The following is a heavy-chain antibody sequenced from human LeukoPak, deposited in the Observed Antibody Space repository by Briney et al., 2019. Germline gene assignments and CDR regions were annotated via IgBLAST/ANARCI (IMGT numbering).Heavy chain of an antibody. CDR1: GFTFSSYW. J-gene: IGHJ3*01. CDR2: IKQDGSEK. D-gene: IGHD4-17*01. V-gene: IGHV3-7*01. Sequence: GGSLRLSCAASGFTFSSYWMSWVRQAPGKGLEWVANIKQDGSEKYYVDSVKGRFTISRDNAKNSLYLQMNSLRGEDTAVYYCARHDDGDYWNDAFDVWGQGTMVTVSS. CDR3: ARHDDGDYWNDAFDV.